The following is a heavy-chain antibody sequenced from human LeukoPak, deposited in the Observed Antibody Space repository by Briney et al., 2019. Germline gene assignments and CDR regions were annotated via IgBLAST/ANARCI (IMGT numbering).Heavy chain of an antibody. CDR2: IYHSGST. V-gene: IGHV4-38-2*01. D-gene: IGHD2-2*01. J-gene: IGHJ4*02. CDR1: GYSISSGYY. CDR3: ASPSPRYCSSTSCFSPPLDY. Sequence: PSETLSLTCAVSGYSISSGYYWGWIRQPPGKGLEWIGSIYHSGSTYYNPSLKSRVTISVDTSKNHFSLKLSSVTAADTAVYYCASPSPRYCSSTSCFSPPLDYWGQGTLVTVSS.